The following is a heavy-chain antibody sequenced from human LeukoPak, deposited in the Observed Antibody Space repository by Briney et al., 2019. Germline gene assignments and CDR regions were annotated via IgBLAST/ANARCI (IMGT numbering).Heavy chain of an antibody. D-gene: IGHD4-17*01. CDR3: ATDHGDYGDYLNY. Sequence: ASVKVSCKASGYTFTSYYMHWVRQAPGQGLEWMGIINPSGGSTSYAQKFQGRVTMTRDTSTSTAYMELSRLRSEDTAVYYCATDHGDYGDYLNYWGQGTLVTVSS. CDR2: INPSGGST. J-gene: IGHJ4*02. CDR1: GYTFTSYY. V-gene: IGHV1-46*01.